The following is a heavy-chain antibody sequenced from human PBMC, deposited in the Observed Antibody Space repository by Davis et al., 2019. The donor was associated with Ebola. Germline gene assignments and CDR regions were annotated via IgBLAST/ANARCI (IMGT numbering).Heavy chain of an antibody. Sequence: PSETLSLTCTVSGGSVSSGSYYWSWIRQPPGKGLEWIGYIYYSGSTNYNPSLKSRVTISVDTSKNQFSLKLSSVTAADTAVYYCAREGGIAAAVTGGYYYYGMDVWGQGTTVTVSS. D-gene: IGHD6-13*01. J-gene: IGHJ6*02. CDR1: GGSVSSGSYY. CDR3: AREGGIAAAVTGGYYYYGMDV. CDR2: IYYSGST. V-gene: IGHV4-61*01.